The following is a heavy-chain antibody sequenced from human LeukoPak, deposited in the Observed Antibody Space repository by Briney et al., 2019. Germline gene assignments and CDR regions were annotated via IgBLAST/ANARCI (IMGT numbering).Heavy chain of an antibody. Sequence: AGGSLRLSCAASGFTFSSYAMSWVRQAPGKGLEWVSAISGSGGSTYYADSVKGRFTISRDNSKNTLYLQMNSLRAEDTAVYYCAKDPSSLLWFGGLLPPNDYWGQGTLVTVSS. D-gene: IGHD3-10*01. V-gene: IGHV3-23*01. J-gene: IGHJ4*02. CDR3: AKDPSSLLWFGGLLPPNDY. CDR2: ISGSGGST. CDR1: GFTFSSYA.